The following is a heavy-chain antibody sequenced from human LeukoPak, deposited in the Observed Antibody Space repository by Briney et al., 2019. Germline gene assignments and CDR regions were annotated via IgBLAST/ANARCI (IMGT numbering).Heavy chain of an antibody. V-gene: IGHV1-3*01. CDR2: INAGNGNT. D-gene: IGHD3-10*01. CDR1: GYTFTGYY. CDR3: ARSRAAHDAFDI. Sequence: ASVKVSCKASGYTFTGYYMHWVRQAPGQGLEWMGWINAGNGNTKYSQKFQGRVTITRDTSASTAYMELSSLRSEDTAVYYCARSRAAHDAFDIWGQGTMVTVSS. J-gene: IGHJ3*02.